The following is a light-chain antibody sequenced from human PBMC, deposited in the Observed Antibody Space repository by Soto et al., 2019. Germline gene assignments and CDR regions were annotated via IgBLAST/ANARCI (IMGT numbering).Light chain of an antibody. CDR3: QTWGNGIVV. Sequence: QAVVTQSPSASASLGAAVKLTCTLSSGHSSYAIAWHQQQPEKGPRYLMKVNSDGSHNKGDGIPDRFSGSSSGAERYLTISSLQSEDEADYYCQTWGNGIVVFGGGTQLTVL. J-gene: IGLJ2*01. CDR1: SGHSSYA. CDR2: VNSDGSH. V-gene: IGLV4-69*01.